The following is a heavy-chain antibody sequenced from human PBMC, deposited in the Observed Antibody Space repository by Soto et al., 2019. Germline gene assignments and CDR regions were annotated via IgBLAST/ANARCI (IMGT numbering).Heavy chain of an antibody. J-gene: IGHJ4*02. CDR3: ASKSPSYYDGSGSYQ. CDR1: GGSVRTSSYY. Sequence: QLRLQESGPGLVKPSETLSLTCTVSGGSVRTSSYYWGWIRQPPGKGLEWIGSIYYSGSTYYNPSLRSRVSISVDTSNMHLTLKLSSVTAADTAVYYCASKSPSYYDGSGSYQWGQGTLVTVSS. D-gene: IGHD3-10*01. CDR2: IYYSGST. V-gene: IGHV4-39*01.